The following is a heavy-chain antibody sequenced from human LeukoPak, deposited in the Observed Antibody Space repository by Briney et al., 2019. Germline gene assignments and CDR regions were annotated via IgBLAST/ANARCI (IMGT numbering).Heavy chain of an antibody. D-gene: IGHD5-12*01. CDR1: AFSFSSYD. CDR2: IGTAGDT. J-gene: IGHJ3*02. V-gene: IGHV3-13*01. Sequence: GGSLRLSCAASAFSFSSYDMNCFRHATGKGLEWVSAIGTAGDTYYSGDVKSRLTISRENDKNSLYLQMNSLRGGDTAVYYCARASHIVATIAAFDIWGQGTMVTVSS. CDR3: ARASHIVATIAAFDI.